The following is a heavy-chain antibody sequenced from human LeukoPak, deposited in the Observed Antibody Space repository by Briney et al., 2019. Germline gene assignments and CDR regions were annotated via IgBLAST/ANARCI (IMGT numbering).Heavy chain of an antibody. J-gene: IGHJ4*02. V-gene: IGHV4-39*07. CDR3: ARDILATSIAAPYY. CDR2: IYYSGST. CDR1: GGSIRSNSHF. Sequence: SETLSLTCTVSGGSIRSNSHFWGWIRQPPGKGLEWIGSIYYSGSTYYNPSLKSRVTMSVDTSKNQFSLRLSSVNAADTAVYYCARDILATSIAAPYYWGQGTLVTVSS. D-gene: IGHD6-13*01.